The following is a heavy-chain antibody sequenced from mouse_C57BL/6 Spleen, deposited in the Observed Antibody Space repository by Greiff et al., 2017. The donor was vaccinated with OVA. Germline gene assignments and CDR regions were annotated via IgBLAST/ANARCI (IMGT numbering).Heavy chain of an antibody. V-gene: IGHV8-12*01. J-gene: IGHJ4*01. D-gene: IGHD4-1*01. Sequence: QVTLKESGPGILQSSQTLSLTCSFSGFSLSTSGMGVSWIRQPSGKGLEWLAHIYWDDDKRYNPSLKSRLTISKDTSRNQVFLKVTSVDPADTATDYCARSPRVLGSYAMDYWGQGTSVTVSS. CDR3: ARSPRVLGSYAMDY. CDR2: IYWDDDK. CDR1: GFSLSTSGMG.